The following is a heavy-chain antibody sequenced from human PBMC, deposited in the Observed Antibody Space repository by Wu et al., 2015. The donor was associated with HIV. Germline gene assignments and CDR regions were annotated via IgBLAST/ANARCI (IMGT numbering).Heavy chain of an antibody. V-gene: IGHV1-69*12. Sequence: QVHLVQFGGEVKKPGSSVKVTCKASGDGFTSYAVSWVRQAPGQGLEWMGGIIPLYGTTNSAQDFQGRLTITADDSTNTAYMELDSLKSEDTAVYFCARELYGRLGEYDYYGMDVWGQGTTVTVSS. D-gene: IGHD3-10*01. J-gene: IGHJ6*02. CDR2: IIPLYGTT. CDR1: GDGFTSYA. CDR3: ARELYGRLGEYDYYGMDV.